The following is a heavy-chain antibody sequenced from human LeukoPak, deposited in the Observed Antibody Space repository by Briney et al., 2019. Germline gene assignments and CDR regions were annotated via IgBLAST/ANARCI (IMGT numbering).Heavy chain of an antibody. CDR2: IYYSGSA. CDR1: GGSISSGGYY. D-gene: IGHD3-10*01. J-gene: IGHJ4*02. CDR3: ARVNYGSATKEDY. Sequence: SQTLSLTCTVTGGSISSGGYYWSWIRQHPGKGLEWIGYIYYSGSAYYNPSLKSRVTISVDTSENQFSLKLSSVTAADTAVYYCARVNYGSATKEDYWGQGTLVTVSS. V-gene: IGHV4-31*03.